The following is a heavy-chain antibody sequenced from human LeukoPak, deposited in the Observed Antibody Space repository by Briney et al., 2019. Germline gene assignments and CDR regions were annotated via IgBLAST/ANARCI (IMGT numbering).Heavy chain of an antibody. CDR3: ARGAAGGMYNWFDP. D-gene: IGHD6-13*01. V-gene: IGHV3-48*03. CDR2: MSSRGSII. Sequence: PGGSLRLSCAASGFTFSSYEMNGVRQAPGKGLEWVSYMSSRGSIIFYADSVKGRFTISRDNAKNSLYLQMDSLRAEDTAVYYCARGAAGGMYNWFDPWGQGTLVTVSS. CDR1: GFTFSSYE. J-gene: IGHJ5*02.